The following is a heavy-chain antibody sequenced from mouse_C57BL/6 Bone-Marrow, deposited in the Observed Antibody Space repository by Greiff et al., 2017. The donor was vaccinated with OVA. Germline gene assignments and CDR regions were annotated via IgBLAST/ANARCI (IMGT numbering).Heavy chain of an antibody. CDR2: INPYNGGT. J-gene: IGHJ3*01. Sequence: EVKLLESGPVLVKPGASVKMSCKASGYTFTDYYMNWVKQSHGKSLEWIGVINPYNGGTSHNQKFKGKATLTVDKSSSTAYMELNSLTSEDSAVYYCARELRAWFAYWGQGTLVTVSA. V-gene: IGHV1-19*01. CDR3: ARELRAWFAY. D-gene: IGHD3-2*02. CDR1: GYTFTDYY.